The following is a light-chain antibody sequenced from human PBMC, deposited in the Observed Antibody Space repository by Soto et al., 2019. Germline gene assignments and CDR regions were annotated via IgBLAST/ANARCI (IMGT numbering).Light chain of an antibody. CDR1: QSVRHA. Sequence: EVVLPQSPATLSLSPGDRATLSCRASQSVRHALAWYQQKPGQAPRLLIHDASSRATGIPARFSGSGSETDFTLTISSLEPEDFAVYYCQQRGSWPPSITFGQWTRLEIK. J-gene: IGKJ5*01. CDR3: QQRGSWPPSIT. CDR2: DAS. V-gene: IGKV3-11*01.